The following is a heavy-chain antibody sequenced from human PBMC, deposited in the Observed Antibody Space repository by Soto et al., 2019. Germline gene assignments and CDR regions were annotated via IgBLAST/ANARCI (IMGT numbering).Heavy chain of an antibody. J-gene: IGHJ6*02. CDR3: ARGLNVRYYYGMDV. V-gene: IGHV4-38-2*01. Sequence: PSETLSLTCAVSGYSISSGYYWGWIRQPPGKGLEWIGSIYHSGSTYYNPSLKSRVTISVDTSKNQFSLKLSSVTAADTAVYYCARGLNVRYYYGMDVWGQGTTVTVSS. CDR1: GYSISSGYY. CDR2: IYHSGST. D-gene: IGHD1-1*01.